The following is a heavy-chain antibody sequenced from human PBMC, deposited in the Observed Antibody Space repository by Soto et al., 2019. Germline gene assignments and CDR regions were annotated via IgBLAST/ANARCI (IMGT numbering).Heavy chain of an antibody. CDR3: ARAARASSGGSRYSDDPYYYGMDV. CDR1: GYTFTGYY. D-gene: IGHD2-15*01. Sequence: ASVKVSCKASGYTFTGYYMHWVRQAPGQGLEWMGWINPNSGGTNYAQKFQGRVTMTRDTSISTAYMELSRLRSDDTAVYYCARAARASSGGSRYSDDPYYYGMDVCGHRTTVTVSS. J-gene: IGHJ6*02. V-gene: IGHV1-2*02. CDR2: INPNSGGT.